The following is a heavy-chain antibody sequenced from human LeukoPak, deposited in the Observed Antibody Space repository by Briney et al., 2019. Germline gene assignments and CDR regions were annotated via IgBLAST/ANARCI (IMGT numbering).Heavy chain of an antibody. J-gene: IGHJ6*03. Sequence: GGSLRLSCTASGFTLSNYWMTWVRQAPGKGLEWVANIQPEGSVTYYADSVKGRFTISRDNAKNSLYLQMNSLRAEDTAVYYCARDQLGSGWYYYYYMDVWGKGTTVTISS. CDR2: IQPEGSVT. CDR1: GFTLSNYW. V-gene: IGHV3-7*01. D-gene: IGHD6-19*01. CDR3: ARDQLGSGWYYYYYMDV.